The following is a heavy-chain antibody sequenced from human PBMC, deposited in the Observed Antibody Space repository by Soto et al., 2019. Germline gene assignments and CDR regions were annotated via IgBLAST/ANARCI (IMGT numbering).Heavy chain of an antibody. CDR1: GFTFGDYA. J-gene: IGHJ4*02. CDR2: IRSKAYGGTT. Sequence: GGSLRLSCTASGFTFGDYALSWFRQAPGKGLEWVGFIRSKAYGGTTDYAASVRGRFTISRDDSKSIAYLQMNSLETEDTAVYYCSRDFGVVASRPYWGQGTLVTVSS. V-gene: IGHV3-49*03. CDR3: SRDFGVVASRPY. D-gene: IGHD3-3*01.